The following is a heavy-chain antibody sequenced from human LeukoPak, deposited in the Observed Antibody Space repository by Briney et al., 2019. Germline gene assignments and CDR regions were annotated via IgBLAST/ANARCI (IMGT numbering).Heavy chain of an antibody. CDR2: IKQDGSEK. J-gene: IGHJ4*02. CDR1: GFTFNTYW. CDR3: ARDSATKVRGPVIASTDF. Sequence: GGSLRLSCAASGFTFNTYWMSWVRQAPGKGLEWVCNIKQDGSEKNYMDSVKGRFTISRDNAKNSLYLQMNSLRAEDTAVYYCARDSATKVRGPVIASTDFWGQGTLVTVSS. V-gene: IGHV3-7*01. D-gene: IGHD3-10*01.